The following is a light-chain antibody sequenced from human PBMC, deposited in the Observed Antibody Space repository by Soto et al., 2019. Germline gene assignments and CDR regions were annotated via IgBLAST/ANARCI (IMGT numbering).Light chain of an antibody. V-gene: IGKV3-15*01. J-gene: IGKJ1*01. CDR1: QSVSSN. Sequence: EIVMTQSPATLSVSPGERATLSVGSSQSVSSNLAWYQQKPGQAPRLLIYGASTRATGIPARFSGSGSGTEFTLTISSLQSEDFAVYYCQQYNNWPPWTFGQGTKVDIK. CDR3: QQYNNWPPWT. CDR2: GAS.